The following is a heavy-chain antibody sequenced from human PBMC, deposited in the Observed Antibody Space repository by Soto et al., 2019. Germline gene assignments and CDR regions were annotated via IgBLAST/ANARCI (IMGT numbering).Heavy chain of an antibody. J-gene: IGHJ6*02. D-gene: IGHD5-18*01. CDR1: GGSISSGPYS. CDR3: ARVRGYSYGYGDV. CDR2: FYYSGST. V-gene: IGHV4-39*02. Sequence: SETLSLTCTVSGGSISSGPYSWGWIRQPPGKGLEWIGTFYYSGSTNYNPSLESRVTISVDTSRNQFSLKVSSVTAADTAVYYCARVRGYSYGYGDVWGQGTTVTVSS.